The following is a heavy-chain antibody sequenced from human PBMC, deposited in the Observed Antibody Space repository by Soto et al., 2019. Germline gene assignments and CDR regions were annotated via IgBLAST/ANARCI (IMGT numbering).Heavy chain of an antibody. J-gene: IGHJ4*02. Sequence: TSETLSLTCDVYGGSFSGYIWTWIRQTPGKGLQWIGQINHSGSANYNPSLRSRVTISVHTSNSQFSLELSSVTAADTAVYYCARGLIRGSHYSGGWYYFDSWGQGTQVTVSS. V-gene: IGHV4-34*01. CDR2: INHSGSA. D-gene: IGHD1-26*01. CDR3: ARGLIRGSHYSGGWYYFDS. CDR1: GGSFSGYI.